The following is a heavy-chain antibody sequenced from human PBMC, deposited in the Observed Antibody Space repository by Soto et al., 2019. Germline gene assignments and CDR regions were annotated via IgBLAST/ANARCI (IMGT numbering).Heavy chain of an antibody. J-gene: IGHJ6*01. CDR1: GFTFSSYG. V-gene: IGHV3-33*01. CDR2: ICYDGSNK. Sequence: QVQLVESGGGVVQPGRSLRLSCAASGFTFSSYGMHWVRQAPGKGLEWVAVICYDGSNKYYADSVKGRFTISRDNYKNTLYLQRHTLRAEDTAVYYCARAFPGSGWYGSYYYYGMDVWGQGTMVTVSS. CDR3: ARAFPGSGWYGSYYYYGMDV. D-gene: IGHD6-19*01.